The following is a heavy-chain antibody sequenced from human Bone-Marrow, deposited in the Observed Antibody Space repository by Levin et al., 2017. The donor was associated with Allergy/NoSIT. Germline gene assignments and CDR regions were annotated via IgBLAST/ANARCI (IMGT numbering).Heavy chain of an antibody. CDR2: IFPADSDT. J-gene: IGHJ4*02. D-gene: IGHD6-6*01. CDR1: GYSFSSYW. V-gene: IGHV5-51*01. Sequence: GESLKISCQGSGYSFSSYWIGWVRQMPGKGLECMGIIFPADSDTRYNPSFQGQVTISADKSINTAYLQWSGLKASDTAMYYCARHGSIGARLNYFDSWGQGTLVTVSS. CDR3: ARHGSIGARLNYFDS.